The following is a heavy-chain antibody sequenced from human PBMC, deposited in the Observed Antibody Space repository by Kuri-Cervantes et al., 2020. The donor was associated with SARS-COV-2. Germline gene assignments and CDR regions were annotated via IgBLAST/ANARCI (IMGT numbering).Heavy chain of an antibody. Sequence: SETLSLTCTVSGGSIRSSSHHWVWIRQSPGEGLEWIGSSDYSATTYYNPSLKTRVTMSVDLSKNQFSLKLNSVTAADTAVYYCATIRYNFWTGYRMEGYYYYGMDVWGQGTSVTVSS. V-gene: IGHV4-39*01. CDR2: SDYSATT. D-gene: IGHD3/OR15-3a*01. CDR1: GGSIRSSSHH. J-gene: IGHJ6*02. CDR3: ATIRYNFWTGYRMEGYYYYGMDV.